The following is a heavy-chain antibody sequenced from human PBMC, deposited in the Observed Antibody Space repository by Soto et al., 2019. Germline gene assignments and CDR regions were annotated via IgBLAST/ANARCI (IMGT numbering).Heavy chain of an antibody. V-gene: IGHV3-48*02. CDR2: ISSSSSTI. D-gene: IGHD3-22*01. CDR3: ASHAEGYYDSSGSQSDY. Sequence: GSLRLSCAASGFTFSNYIMNWVRQAPGKGLEWVSYISSSSSTIYYADSVKGRFTISRDNAKKSLYLQMNSLRDEDTAVYYCASHAEGYYDSSGSQSDYWGQGTLVTVSS. CDR1: GFTFSNYI. J-gene: IGHJ4*02.